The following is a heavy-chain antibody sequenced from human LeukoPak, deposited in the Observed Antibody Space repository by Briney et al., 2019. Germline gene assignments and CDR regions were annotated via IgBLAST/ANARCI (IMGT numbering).Heavy chain of an antibody. CDR1: GGSFSGYY. V-gene: IGHV4-34*01. Sequence: PSETLSLTCAVYGGSFSGYYWSWIRQPPGKGLEWIGEINHSGSTNYNPSLESRVTISVDTSKNQFSLKLSSVTAADTAVYYCARGTMSGALDYWGQGTLVTVSS. CDR2: INHSGST. D-gene: IGHD3-3*01. J-gene: IGHJ4*02. CDR3: ARGTMSGALDY.